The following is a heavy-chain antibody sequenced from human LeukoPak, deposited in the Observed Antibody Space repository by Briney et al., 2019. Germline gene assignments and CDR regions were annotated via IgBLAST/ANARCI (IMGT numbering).Heavy chain of an antibody. CDR3: ARGTFDY. Sequence: PSETLSLTCTVSGGSISSYYWSWIRQPPGKGPEWIGYIYYSGSTNYNPSLKSRVTISVDTSKNQFSLKLSSVTAADTAVYYCARGTFDYWGQGTLVTVSS. CDR1: GGSISSYY. V-gene: IGHV4-59*01. CDR2: IYYSGST. J-gene: IGHJ4*02.